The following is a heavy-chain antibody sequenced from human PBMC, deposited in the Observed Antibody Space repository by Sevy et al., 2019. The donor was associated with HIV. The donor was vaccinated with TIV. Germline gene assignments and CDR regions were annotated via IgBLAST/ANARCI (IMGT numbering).Heavy chain of an antibody. J-gene: IGHJ6*02. CDR2: ISGSGGST. CDR1: GFTFSSYA. D-gene: IGHD6-19*01. CDR3: AKGISIAVAGMSGYYYYGMDV. Sequence: GGSLRLSRAASGFTFSSYAMSWVRQAPGKGLEWVSAISGSGGSTYYADSVKGRFTISRDNSKNTLYLQMNSLRAEDTAVYYCAKGISIAVAGMSGYYYYGMDVWGQGTTVTVSS. V-gene: IGHV3-23*01.